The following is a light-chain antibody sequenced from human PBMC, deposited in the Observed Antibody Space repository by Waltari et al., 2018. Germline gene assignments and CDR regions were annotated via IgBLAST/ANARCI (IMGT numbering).Light chain of an antibody. CDR1: HSVVSNS. Sequence: EIVVTQSPGTLSLSPGERANLSCRASHSVVSNSLVWYQQQPGQAPRLLIYGASSRATGIPDRFSGSGSGTDFTLTISRLEPEDFAVYYCQQYGSSSTFGQGTRLEIK. CDR3: QQYGSSST. V-gene: IGKV3-20*01. CDR2: GAS. J-gene: IGKJ5*01.